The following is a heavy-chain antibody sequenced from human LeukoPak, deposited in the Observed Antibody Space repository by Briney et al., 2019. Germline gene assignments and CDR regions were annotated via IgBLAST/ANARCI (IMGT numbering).Heavy chain of an antibody. CDR3: ARVGTVVVPAASYYYYGMDV. J-gene: IGHJ6*04. V-gene: IGHV3-21*01. Sequence: GGSLRLSCAASGFTFSSYSMNWVRQAPGEGLEWVSSISSSSSYIYYADSVKGRFTISRDNAKNSLYLQMNSLRAEDTAVYYCARVGTVVVPAASYYYYGMDVWGKGTTVTVSS. CDR2: ISSSSSYI. D-gene: IGHD2-2*01. CDR1: GFTFSSYS.